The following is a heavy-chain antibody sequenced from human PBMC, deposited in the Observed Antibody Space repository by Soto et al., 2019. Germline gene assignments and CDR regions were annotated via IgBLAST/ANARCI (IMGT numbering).Heavy chain of an antibody. J-gene: IGHJ3*02. CDR1: GGTFSSYA. V-gene: IGHV1-69*01. CDR2: IIPIFGTA. D-gene: IGHD1-1*01. CDR3: ARDKGQTWNDGHDAFDI. Sequence: QVQLVQSGAEVKKPGSSVKVSCKASGGTFSSYAISWVRQAPGQGLEWMGGIIPIFGTANYAQKFQGRVTITADESTSTAYMELSSLRSEDTAVYYCARDKGQTWNDGHDAFDIWGQGTMVTVSS.